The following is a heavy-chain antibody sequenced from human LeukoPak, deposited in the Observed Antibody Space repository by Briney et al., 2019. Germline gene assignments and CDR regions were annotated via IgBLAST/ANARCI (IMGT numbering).Heavy chain of an antibody. D-gene: IGHD3-22*01. J-gene: IGHJ4*02. V-gene: IGHV4-34*01. Sequence: SETLSLTCAVYGRSFSGYYWSWIRQPPGKGLEWIGEINHSGSTNYNPSLKSRVTISVGTSKNQFSLKLSSVTAADTAVYYCARGRHYYDSSGRIDYWGQGTLVTVSS. CDR3: ARGRHYYDSSGRIDY. CDR1: GRSFSGYY. CDR2: INHSGST.